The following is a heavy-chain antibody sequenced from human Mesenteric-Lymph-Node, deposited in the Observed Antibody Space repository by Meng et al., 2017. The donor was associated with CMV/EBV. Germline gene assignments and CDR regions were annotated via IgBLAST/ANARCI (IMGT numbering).Heavy chain of an antibody. CDR3: AKGGTTVKDY. CDR1: GFTFDDYA. V-gene: IGHV3-9*01. Sequence: SLKISCAASGFTFDDYAMHWVRQAPGKGLEWVSGISWNSGRVGYVDSVKGRFTISRDNAKNSLYLQMISLRAEDTALYYCAKGGTTVKDYWGQGTLVTVSS. J-gene: IGHJ4*02. CDR2: ISWNSGRV. D-gene: IGHD4-17*01.